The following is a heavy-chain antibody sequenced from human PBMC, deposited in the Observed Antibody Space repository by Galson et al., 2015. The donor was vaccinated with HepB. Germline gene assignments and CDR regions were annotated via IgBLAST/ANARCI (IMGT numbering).Heavy chain of an antibody. CDR2: IYYSGST. CDR3: ARVIQLLCFDC. Sequence: LSLTCTVSGGSISSGDYYWSWIRQPPGKGLEWIGYIYYSGSTYYNPSLKSRVTISVDTSKNQFSLRLSSVTAADTAVYYCARVIQLLCFDCWGQGTLVTVSS. J-gene: IGHJ4*02. D-gene: IGHD2-2*01. CDR1: GGSISSGDYY. V-gene: IGHV4-30-4*01.